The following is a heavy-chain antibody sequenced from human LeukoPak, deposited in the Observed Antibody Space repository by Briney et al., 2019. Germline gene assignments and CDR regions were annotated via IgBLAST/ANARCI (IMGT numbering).Heavy chain of an antibody. Sequence: GRSLRLSCAASGFTFSSYAMHWVRQAPGKGLEWVAVISYDGSNKYYADSVKGRFTISRDNSKNTLYLQMNSLRAEDTAVYYCANAQWLGTYFDYWGQGTLVTVSS. CDR1: GFTFSSYA. CDR3: ANAQWLGTYFDY. D-gene: IGHD6-19*01. J-gene: IGHJ4*02. CDR2: ISYDGSNK. V-gene: IGHV3-30*04.